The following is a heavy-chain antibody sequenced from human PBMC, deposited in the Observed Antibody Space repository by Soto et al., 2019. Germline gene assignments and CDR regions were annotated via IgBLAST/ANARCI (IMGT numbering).Heavy chain of an antibody. V-gene: IGHV1-69*01. D-gene: IGHD3-22*01. Sequence: QVQLVQSGAEVKKPGSSVKVSCKASGGTFSSYAISWVRQAPGQGLEWMGGIIPIFGTANYAQKFQGRVTITADESTSTAYMELSSLRSEDTAVYYWARAFSPYYYDSSGYHNWFDPWGQGTLVTVSS. CDR1: GGTFSSYA. CDR2: IIPIFGTA. J-gene: IGHJ5*02. CDR3: ARAFSPYYYDSSGYHNWFDP.